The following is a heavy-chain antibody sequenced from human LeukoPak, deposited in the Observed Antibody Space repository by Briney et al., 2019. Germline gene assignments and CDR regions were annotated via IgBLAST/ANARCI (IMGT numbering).Heavy chain of an antibody. CDR2: IFSRGST. CDR1: GGSISSGGYY. CDR3: ARAIAATTPYNWFDP. Sequence: PSETLSLTCTVSGGSISSGGYYWSWIRQFPGEGLEWIGYIFSRGSTYYNPSLKSRLSISLDTSTNQFPLKLSSVTPADTAVYYCARAIAATTPYNWFDPWGQGTLVTVSS. D-gene: IGHD1-26*01. V-gene: IGHV4-31*03. J-gene: IGHJ5*02.